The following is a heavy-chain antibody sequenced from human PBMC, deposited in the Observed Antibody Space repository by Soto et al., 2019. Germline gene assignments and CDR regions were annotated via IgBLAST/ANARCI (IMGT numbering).Heavy chain of an antibody. V-gene: IGHV1-2*02. Sequence: WASVKVSCKASGYTFTGYYMHWVRQAPGQGLEWMGWINPNSGGTNYAQKFQGRVTMTRDTSISTAYMELSRLRSDDTAVYYCARDPGIVLSVYRRSYGMDVWGQGTTVTVSS. CDR3: ARDPGIVLSVYRRSYGMDV. D-gene: IGHD3-16*02. CDR2: INPNSGGT. J-gene: IGHJ6*02. CDR1: GYTFTGYY.